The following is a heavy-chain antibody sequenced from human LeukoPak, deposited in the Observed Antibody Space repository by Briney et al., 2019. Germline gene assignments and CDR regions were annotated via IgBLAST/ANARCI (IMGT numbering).Heavy chain of an antibody. J-gene: IGHJ4*02. CDR3: ARDAGYCSSTSCYKVFDY. CDR2: IYTSGST. Sequence: SETLSLTCTVSGGSISSYYWSWIRQPAGKGLEWIERIYTSGSTNYNPSLKSRVTMSVDTSKNQFSLKLSSVTAADTAVYYCARDAGYCSSTSCYKVFDYWGQGTLVTDSS. CDR1: GGSISSYY. V-gene: IGHV4-4*07. D-gene: IGHD2-2*01.